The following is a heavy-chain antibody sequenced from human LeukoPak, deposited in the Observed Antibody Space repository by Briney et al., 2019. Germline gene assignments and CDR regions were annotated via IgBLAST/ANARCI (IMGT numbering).Heavy chain of an antibody. Sequence: PGGSLRLSCAASGFTFNNYAMSWVRQAPGKGLEWVSAISGSGGSTYYADSVKGRFTISRDNSKNTLYLQMNSLRAEDTAVYYCATSIVYDYGDYYAFDIWGQGTMVTVSS. CDR1: GFTFNNYA. CDR3: ATSIVYDYGDYYAFDI. V-gene: IGHV3-23*01. CDR2: ISGSGGST. D-gene: IGHD4-17*01. J-gene: IGHJ3*02.